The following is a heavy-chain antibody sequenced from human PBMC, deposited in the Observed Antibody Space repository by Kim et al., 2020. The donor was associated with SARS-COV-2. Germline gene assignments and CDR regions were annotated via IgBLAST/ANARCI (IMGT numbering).Heavy chain of an antibody. Sequence: YADSVKGRFTISRDNAKNSLYLQMNSLRAEDTAVYYCARDQGDSSYEFDYWGQGTLVTVSS. D-gene: IGHD6-19*01. V-gene: IGHV3-48*03. CDR3: ARDQGDSSYEFDY. J-gene: IGHJ4*02.